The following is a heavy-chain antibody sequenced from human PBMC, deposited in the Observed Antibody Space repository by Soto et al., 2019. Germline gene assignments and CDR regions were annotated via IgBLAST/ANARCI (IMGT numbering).Heavy chain of an antibody. CDR3: ATSSGYLNYFDY. CDR1: GFSFRTYP. Sequence: QLHLVESGGGVVRPGESLRLSCVDSGFSFRTYPMHWVRQAPGKGLEWVALISYDGSSEAYGESVRDRFTVSRDNSKNTLYLQLNNLRPEDTAVYYCATSSGYLNYFDYWGQGTLVSVSS. J-gene: IGHJ4*02. V-gene: IGHV3-30-3*01. D-gene: IGHD6-19*01. CDR2: ISYDGSSE.